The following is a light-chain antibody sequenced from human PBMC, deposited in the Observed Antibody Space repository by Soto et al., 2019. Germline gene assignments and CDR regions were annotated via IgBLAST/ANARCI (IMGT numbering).Light chain of an antibody. Sequence: DIVLTQSPATLSLSPGARATLSCRASQSVNNYLAWYQQKPGQAPRLLIYDASNRATGVPVRFSGSGSGTDFTLTIGSLESEDSAVYYCQQRSNWPLTFGGGTKVDI. J-gene: IGKJ4*01. CDR3: QQRSNWPLT. CDR1: QSVNNY. CDR2: DAS. V-gene: IGKV3-11*01.